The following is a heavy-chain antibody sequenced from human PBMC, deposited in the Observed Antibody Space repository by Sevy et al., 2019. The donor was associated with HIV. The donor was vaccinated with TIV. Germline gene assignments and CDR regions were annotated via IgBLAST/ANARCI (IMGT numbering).Heavy chain of an antibody. J-gene: IGHJ3*01. Sequence: SETLSLTCTVSGGSISSGGYFWTWIRQHPRKGLEWIGSISYSGNTYYSPSLKSRLIISLDTSKDQFSLRLGSVTAADTAIYYCARATNLNAFDFWGQGTLVTVSS. CDR2: ISYSGNT. CDR3: ARATNLNAFDF. D-gene: IGHD1-26*01. V-gene: IGHV4-31*03. CDR1: GGSISSGGYF.